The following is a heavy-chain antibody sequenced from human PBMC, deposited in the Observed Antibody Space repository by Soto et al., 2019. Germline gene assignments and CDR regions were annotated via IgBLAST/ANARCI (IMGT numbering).Heavy chain of an antibody. Sequence: TSVKVSCKASGGTFSSYAISWVRQAPGQGLEWMGGIIPIFGTANYAQKFQGRVTITADESTSTAYMELSSLRSEDTAVYYCARAYYYDSSGYYGFDYWGQGTLGTVS. CDR1: GGTFSSYA. CDR3: ARAYYYDSSGYYGFDY. CDR2: IIPIFGTA. D-gene: IGHD3-22*01. J-gene: IGHJ4*02. V-gene: IGHV1-69*13.